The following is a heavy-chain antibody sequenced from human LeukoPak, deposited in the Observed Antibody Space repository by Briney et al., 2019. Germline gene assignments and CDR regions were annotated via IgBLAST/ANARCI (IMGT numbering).Heavy chain of an antibody. Sequence: GGSLRLSCAASGFTFSSYAMSWVRQAPGKGLEWVSGIHDRGGSTYYVDSVRDRLTISRDNSKNTLYLQMSSLRDEDTAVYYCVAYNYYAGNNPFDYWGQGALVTVSS. J-gene: IGHJ4*02. CDR1: GFTFSSYA. V-gene: IGHV3-23*01. CDR3: VAYNYYAGNNPFDY. D-gene: IGHD1/OR15-1a*01. CDR2: IHDRGGST.